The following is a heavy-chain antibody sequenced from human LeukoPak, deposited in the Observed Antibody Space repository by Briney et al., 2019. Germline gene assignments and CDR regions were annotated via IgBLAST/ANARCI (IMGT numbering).Heavy chain of an antibody. CDR3: ARGRPDFWTNFYTYFLDS. D-gene: IGHD3/OR15-3a*01. Sequence: PSETLSLTCTVSGGSISTYYWSWIRQPPGKGLEWIGYIYYSGSTNYYPSLKSRVAISLDTSKNQFSLRLSSVTAADTAIYYCARGRPDFWTNFYTYFLDSWGQGTLVTVSS. J-gene: IGHJ4*02. CDR1: GGSISTYY. CDR2: IYYSGST. V-gene: IGHV4-59*01.